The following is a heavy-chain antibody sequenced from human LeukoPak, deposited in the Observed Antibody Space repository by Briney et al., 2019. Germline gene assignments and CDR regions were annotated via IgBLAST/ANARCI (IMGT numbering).Heavy chain of an antibody. CDR1: GDTITNYD. V-gene: IGHV1-8*01. CDR2: MNANRGNA. J-gene: IGHJ6*04. Sequence: GSVQVSCKDCGDTITNYDINGLRQATGQEREWMACMNANRGNARYAQKFQGRVTMTSDTSITTAYMELTSLPSEYTAVYYCARGGYDIPLQVDVWGKGTTVTVSS. CDR3: ARGGYDIPLQVDV. D-gene: IGHD3-9*01.